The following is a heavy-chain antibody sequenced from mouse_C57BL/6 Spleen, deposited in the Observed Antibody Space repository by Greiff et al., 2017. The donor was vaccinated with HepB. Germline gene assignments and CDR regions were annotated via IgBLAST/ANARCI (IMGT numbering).Heavy chain of an antibody. Sequence: EVQLVESGGGLVKPGGSLKLSCAASGFTFSSYAMSWVRQTPEKRLEWVATISDGGSYTYYPDNVKGRFTISRDNAKNNLYLQMSHLKSEDTAMYYCASDRCDYDGWYFDVWGTGTTVTVSS. D-gene: IGHD2-4*01. CDR1: GFTFSSYA. CDR2: ISDGGSYT. CDR3: ASDRCDYDGWYFDV. V-gene: IGHV5-4*01. J-gene: IGHJ1*03.